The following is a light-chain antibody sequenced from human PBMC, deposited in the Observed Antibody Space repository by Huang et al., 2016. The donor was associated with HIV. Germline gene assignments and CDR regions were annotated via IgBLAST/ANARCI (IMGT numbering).Light chain of an antibody. CDR1: QSLLHSDGKTY. CDR2: EVS. Sequence: DIVMIQTPLSLSVTPGQPASISCKSSQSLLHSDGKTYLYWYLQKPGQSPHLLIYEVSSRCSGVPDRFSGSGSGTDFTLKISRVEAEDVGVYHCMQGKHFPRTFGQGTKVEIK. J-gene: IGKJ1*01. V-gene: IGKV2-29*02. CDR3: MQGKHFPRT.